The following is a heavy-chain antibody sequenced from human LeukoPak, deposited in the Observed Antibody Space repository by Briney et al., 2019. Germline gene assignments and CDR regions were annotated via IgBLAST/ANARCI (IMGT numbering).Heavy chain of an antibody. Sequence: SETLSLTCTVSGGSISSYYWSWIRQPPGKGLEWIGYIYYSGSTNYNPSLKSRVTISVDTSKNQFSLKLSSVTAADTAVYYCARDSYDSSGYLFDYWGQGTLVTVSS. D-gene: IGHD3-22*01. CDR1: GGSISSYY. V-gene: IGHV4-59*01. CDR3: ARDSYDSSGYLFDY. CDR2: IYYSGST. J-gene: IGHJ4*02.